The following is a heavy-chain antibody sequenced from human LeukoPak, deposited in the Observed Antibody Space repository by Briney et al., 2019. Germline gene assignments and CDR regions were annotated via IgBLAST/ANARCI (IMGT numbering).Heavy chain of an antibody. J-gene: IGHJ4*02. CDR1: GGSISSSTYY. CDR3: ARGLLTAVGDY. Sequence: SETLSLTCTVSGGSISSSTYYWGWIRQPPGKGLEWIGSIYYTGSTYYNPSLKSRLALSVDTSKNQFSLKLSSVTAADTAVYYCARGLLTAVGDYWGQGTLVTVSS. D-gene: IGHD2-2*01. CDR2: IYYTGST. V-gene: IGHV4-39*01.